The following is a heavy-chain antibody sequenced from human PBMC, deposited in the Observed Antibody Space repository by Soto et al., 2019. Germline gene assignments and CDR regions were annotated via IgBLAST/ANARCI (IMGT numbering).Heavy chain of an antibody. CDR2: INPNSGGP. CDR1: GYTFTGYY. D-gene: IGHD6-19*01. CDR3: ARGREQWLVTFDY. V-gene: IGHV1-2*04. J-gene: IGHJ4*02. Sequence: ASVKVSCKASGYTFTGYYMHWVRQAPGQGLEWMGWINPNSGGPNYAQKFQGCVTMTRDTSISTAYMELSRLRSDDTAVYYCARGREQWLVTFDYWGQGTLVTVYS.